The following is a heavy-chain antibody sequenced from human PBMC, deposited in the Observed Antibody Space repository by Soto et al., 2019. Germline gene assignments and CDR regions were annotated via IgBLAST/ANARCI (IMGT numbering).Heavy chain of an antibody. D-gene: IGHD3-9*01. CDR3: ARRTLYYDILTGYFMYYFDY. CDR2: IYYSGST. V-gene: IGHV4-59*04. Sequence: SETLSLTCTVSGGSISSYYWSWIRQPPGKGLEWIGYIYYSGSTYYNPSFKSRVTISVDTSKNQFSLKLSSVTAADTAVYFCARRTLYYDILTGYFMYYFDYWGQGTLVTVSS. CDR1: GGSISSYY. J-gene: IGHJ4*02.